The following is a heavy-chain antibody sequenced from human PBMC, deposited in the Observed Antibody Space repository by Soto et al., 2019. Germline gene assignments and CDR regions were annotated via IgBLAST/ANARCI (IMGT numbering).Heavy chain of an antibody. V-gene: IGHV3-48*03. CDR2: ISSSDNTI. CDR1: GFTFSSYE. D-gene: IGHD2-8*01. CDR3: ARDPGCSYGVCYRFDY. J-gene: IGHJ4*02. Sequence: GGSLRLSCAASGFTFSSYEMNWVRQAPGKGLEWISYISSSDNTIYYADSVKGRFTISRDNAKNSLYLQMSSLRAEDTAVYYCARDPGCSYGVCYRFDYWGQGNLVTVSS.